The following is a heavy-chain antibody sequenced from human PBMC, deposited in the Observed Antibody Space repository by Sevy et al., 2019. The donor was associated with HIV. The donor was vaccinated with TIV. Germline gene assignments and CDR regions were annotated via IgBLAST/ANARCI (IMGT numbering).Heavy chain of an antibody. Sequence: GGSLRLSCAASGFTFSSYSMNWVRQAPGKGLEWVSSISSSSSYIYYADSVKGRFTISRDNAKNSRYLQMNSLRAEDTAVYYCARAGSGVFDYWGQGTLVTVSS. V-gene: IGHV3-21*01. CDR3: ARAGSGVFDY. D-gene: IGHD1-1*01. CDR1: GFTFSSYS. CDR2: ISSSSSYI. J-gene: IGHJ4*02.